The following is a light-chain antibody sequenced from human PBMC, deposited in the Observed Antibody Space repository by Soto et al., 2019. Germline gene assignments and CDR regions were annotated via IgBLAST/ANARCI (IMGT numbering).Light chain of an antibody. CDR3: QQYYRTPPT. CDR2: WAS. Sequence: DIVMTLSPDSLAVSLGERATINCKSSQSVLYSSNNKNYLAWYQQKSGQSPKLLIYWASTRESGVPDRFSGSGSGTDFTLTISSLQAEDVAVYYCQQYYRTPPTFGQGTKVEIK. CDR1: QSVLYSSNNKNY. V-gene: IGKV4-1*01. J-gene: IGKJ1*01.